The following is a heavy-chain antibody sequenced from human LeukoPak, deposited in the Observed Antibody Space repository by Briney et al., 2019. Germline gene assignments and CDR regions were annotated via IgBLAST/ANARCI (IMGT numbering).Heavy chain of an antibody. CDR3: VRPYYYDSSGYYYHSRFDY. D-gene: IGHD3-22*01. CDR2: IKQDGSEK. Sequence: GGSLRLSCAASGFTFSSYWMSWVRQAPGKGLEWVANIKQDGSEKYYVDSVKGRFTISRDNAENSLYLQMNSLRAEDTAVYYCVRPYYYDSSGYYYHSRFDYWGQGTLVTVSS. V-gene: IGHV3-7*01. J-gene: IGHJ4*02. CDR1: GFTFSSYW.